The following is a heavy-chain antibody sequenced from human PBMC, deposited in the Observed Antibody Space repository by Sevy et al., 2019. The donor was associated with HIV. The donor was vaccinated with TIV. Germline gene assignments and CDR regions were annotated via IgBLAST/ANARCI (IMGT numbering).Heavy chain of an antibody. J-gene: IGHJ3*02. CDR3: ARAVYCSSTSCYAGTFDI. D-gene: IGHD2-2*01. CDR1: GFTFSSYA. CDR2: ISYDGSNK. V-gene: IGHV3-30-3*01. Sequence: GGSLRLSCAASGFTFSSYAMHWVRQAPGKGLEWVAVISYDGSNKYYADSVKGRFTISSDKSKNTLNLQMKSMRAEDTAVYYCARAVYCSSTSCYAGTFDIWGQGTMVTVSS.